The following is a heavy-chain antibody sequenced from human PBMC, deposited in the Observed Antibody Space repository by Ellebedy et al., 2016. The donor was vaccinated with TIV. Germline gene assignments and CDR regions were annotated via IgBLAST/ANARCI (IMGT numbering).Heavy chain of an antibody. Sequence: PGGSLRLSCAASGFTVSSNYMSWVRQAPGKGLEWVSVIYSGGSTYYADSVKGRFTISRDNSKNTLYLQMNSLRAEDTAVYYCARASIAARRTYFDYWGQGTLVTVSS. CDR3: ARASIAARRTYFDY. CDR2: IYSGGST. D-gene: IGHD6-6*01. CDR1: GFTVSSNY. J-gene: IGHJ4*02. V-gene: IGHV3-66*01.